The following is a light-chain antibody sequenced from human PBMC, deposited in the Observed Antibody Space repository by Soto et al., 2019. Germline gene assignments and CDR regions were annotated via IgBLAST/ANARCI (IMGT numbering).Light chain of an antibody. Sequence: DIQMTQSPSTLSASVGDRVTITCRASQSISSWLAWYQQKPGKAPKLLIYDASSLESGVPSRFSGSGSGTEFTLTISSLQPDDFGTYYCQQYNSYLLTFGGGNKVEIK. CDR2: DAS. V-gene: IGKV1-5*01. CDR1: QSISSW. CDR3: QQYNSYLLT. J-gene: IGKJ4*01.